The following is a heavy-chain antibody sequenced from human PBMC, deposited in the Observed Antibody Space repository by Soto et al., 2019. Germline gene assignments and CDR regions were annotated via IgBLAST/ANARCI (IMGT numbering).Heavy chain of an antibody. CDR2: IYSGGST. CDR1: EFTVSSNF. V-gene: IGHV3-53*04. CDR3: PRARTVTVTTYLDAIDL. Sequence: EVQLVESGGGLVQPGGSLRLSCAASEFTVSSNFMSWVRQAPGKGLEWVSVIYSGGSTYYADSDEGRFTISSQDSKNTLYLQMSNLRVGDTALDSCPRARTVTVTTYLDAIDLWGQGTMVTVSS. J-gene: IGHJ3*01. D-gene: IGHD4-17*01.